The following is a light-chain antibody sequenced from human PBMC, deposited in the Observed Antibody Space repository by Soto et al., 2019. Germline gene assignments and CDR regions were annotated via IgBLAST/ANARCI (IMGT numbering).Light chain of an antibody. J-gene: IGKJ1*01. CDR3: QKYNSYLWT. V-gene: IGKV1-5*01. CDR1: QSISSW. Sequence: DIQMTQSPTTLSASAGDRVTITCRASQSISSWLAWYQQKPGKAPKLLIYDASSLESGVPSRFSGSGAGTKFTLTISRLQPDDFATYYCQKYNSYLWTFGQGTKVEIK. CDR2: DAS.